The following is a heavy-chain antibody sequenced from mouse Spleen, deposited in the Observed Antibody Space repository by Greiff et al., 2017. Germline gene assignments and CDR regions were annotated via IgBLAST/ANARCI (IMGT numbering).Heavy chain of an antibody. D-gene: IGHD1-2*01. V-gene: IGHV1-62-2*01. J-gene: IGHJ2*01. CDR3: ARHEGLTTYPTRGDYYFDY. Sequence: QVQLKQSGAELVKPGASVKLSCKASGYTFTEYTIHWVKQRSGQGLEWIGWFYPGSGSIKYNEKFKDKATLTADKSSSTVYMELSRLTSEDSAVYFCARHEGLTTYPTRGDYYFDYWGQGTTLTVSS. CDR2: FYPGSGSI. CDR1: GYTFTEYT.